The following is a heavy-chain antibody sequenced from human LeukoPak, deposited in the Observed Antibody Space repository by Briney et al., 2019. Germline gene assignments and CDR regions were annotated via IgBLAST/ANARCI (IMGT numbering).Heavy chain of an antibody. CDR3: ARVDIRSGGNYGMDV. CDR2: IYYSGST. CDR1: GGSISSGGYY. V-gene: IGHV4-31*03. Sequence: SQTLSLTCTVSGGSISSGGYYWTWIRQRPGKGLEWIRYIYYSGSTYYNPSLKSRVTISVDTSKNQFSLKLSSVTAADTAVFYCARVDIRSGGNYGMDVWGQGTTVTVSS. J-gene: IGHJ6*02. D-gene: IGHD2-15*01.